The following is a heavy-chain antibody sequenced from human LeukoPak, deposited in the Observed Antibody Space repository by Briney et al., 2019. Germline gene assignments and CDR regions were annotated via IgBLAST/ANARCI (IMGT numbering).Heavy chain of an antibody. CDR2: IYQSGST. CDR3: ARIFGSGNENYFYYMDV. D-gene: IGHD3-10*01. CDR1: GYSIISGYY. Sequence: PSQTLSLTRAVSGYSIISGYYGGWIRQPPGKGLVWIGIIYQSGSTFYNPSLKTRVTISADTSKNQFSLSLSSVTAADTAVYYCARIFGSGNENYFYYMDVWGKGTTVTVSS. V-gene: IGHV4-38-2*01. J-gene: IGHJ6*03.